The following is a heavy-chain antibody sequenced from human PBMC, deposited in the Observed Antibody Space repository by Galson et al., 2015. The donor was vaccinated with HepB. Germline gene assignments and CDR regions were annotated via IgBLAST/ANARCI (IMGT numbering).Heavy chain of an antibody. CDR2: INSDGSST. CDR1: GFTFSSYW. CDR3: ALVGANDYYYYYGMDV. Sequence: SLRLSCAASGFTFSSYWMHWVRQAPGKGLVWVSRINSDGSSTSYADSVKGRFTISRDNAKNTLYLQMNSLRAEDTAVYYCALVGANDYYYYYGMDVWGQGTTVTVSS. D-gene: IGHD1-26*01. V-gene: IGHV3-74*01. J-gene: IGHJ6*02.